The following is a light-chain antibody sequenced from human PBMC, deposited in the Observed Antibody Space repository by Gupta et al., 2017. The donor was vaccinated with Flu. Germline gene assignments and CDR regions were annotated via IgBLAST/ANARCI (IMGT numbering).Light chain of an antibody. V-gene: IGKV1-39*01. CDR2: AAS. CDR3: QQSYSIIRT. J-gene: IGKJ1*01. Sequence: PTSLSASVGDRVTITCRASRTINNYLHWYHQKPGKAPKLLIYAASTLQNGVPSRFSGSGSGTEFALTISSLQPEDFGIYFCQQSYSIIRTFGQGTKVENK. CDR1: RTINNY.